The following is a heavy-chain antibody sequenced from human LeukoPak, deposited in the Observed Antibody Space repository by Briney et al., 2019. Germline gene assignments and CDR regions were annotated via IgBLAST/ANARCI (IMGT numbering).Heavy chain of an antibody. CDR1: GGSISSYY. J-gene: IGHJ4*02. V-gene: IGHV4-59*08. D-gene: IGHD3-10*01. CDR2: IYYSGST. Sequence: SETLSLTCTVSGGSISSYYWSWIRQPPGKGLEWIGYIYYSGSTNYNPSLKSRVTISVDTSKNQFSLKLSSVTASDTAVYYCATLMLLCHYYWGQGTLVTVSS. CDR3: ATLMLLCHYY.